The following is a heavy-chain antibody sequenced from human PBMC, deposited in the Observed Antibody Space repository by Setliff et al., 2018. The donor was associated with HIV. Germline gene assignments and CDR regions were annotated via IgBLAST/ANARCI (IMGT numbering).Heavy chain of an antibody. J-gene: IGHJ5*02. CDR3: VRGHCNSDKCWYTWFDP. CDR1: NYTLINYG. D-gene: IGHD2-2*01. CDR2: IGSYSGYT. V-gene: IGHV1-18*01. Sequence: GASVKVSCKASNYTLINYGVSWVRQAPGQGLEWMGWIGSYSGYTIYAQKFQDRLTMTTDTSTTTASMELRSLRSVDTAVYYCVRGHCNSDKCWYTWFDPWGQGTLVTVSS.